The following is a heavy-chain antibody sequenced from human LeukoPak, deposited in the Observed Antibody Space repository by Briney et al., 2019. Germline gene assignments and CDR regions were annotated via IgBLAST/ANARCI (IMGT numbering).Heavy chain of an antibody. J-gene: IGHJ4*02. CDR2: ISGSGGST. V-gene: IGHV3-23*01. CDR1: GFTFSSYV. CDR3: ARAQGMVRGVIISGFLDY. Sequence: GGSLRLSCAVSGFTFSSYVMSWVRQAPGKGLEWVSAISGSGGSTYYADSVKGRFTISRDNAKNSLYLQMNSLRAEDTAVYYCARAQGMVRGVIISGFLDYWGQGTLVTVSS. D-gene: IGHD3-10*01.